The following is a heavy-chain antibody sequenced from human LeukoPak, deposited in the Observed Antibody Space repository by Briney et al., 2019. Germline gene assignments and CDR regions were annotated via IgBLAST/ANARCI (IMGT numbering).Heavy chain of an antibody. D-gene: IGHD2-2*01. CDR3: ARLDIVIVPATAFDH. CDR1: GGSISSRSYY. V-gene: IGHV4-39*07. Sequence: SETLSLTCTVSGGSISSRSYYWGWIRQPPGKGLEWIGSINYSGTTYFNPSLKTRVTISVDTSKNQFSLKLSSVTAADTAVYYCARLDIVIVPATAFDHWGQGNLVTVSS. CDR2: INYSGTT. J-gene: IGHJ4*02.